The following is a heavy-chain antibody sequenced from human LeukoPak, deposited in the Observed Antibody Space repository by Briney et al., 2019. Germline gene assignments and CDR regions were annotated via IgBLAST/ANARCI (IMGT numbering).Heavy chain of an antibody. CDR2: ISYDGRNS. J-gene: IGHJ4*02. D-gene: IGHD1-26*01. Sequence: GASLRLSCAASGFSFGGYGMHWVRQAPGKGLEWVAVISYDGRNSNYADSVKGRFTISRDNSKNTLYLQMNSLRAEDTAVYYCAKDPYSGTYTIDHWGQGTPVTVSS. CDR3: AKDPYSGTYTIDH. V-gene: IGHV3-30*18. CDR1: GFSFGGYG.